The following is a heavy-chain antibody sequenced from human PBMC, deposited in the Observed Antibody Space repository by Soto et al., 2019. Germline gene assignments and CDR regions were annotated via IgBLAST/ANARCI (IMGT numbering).Heavy chain of an antibody. CDR2: IYHSGST. J-gene: IGHJ6*02. Sequence: SETLSLTCGVSGGSINDSKWWNWVRQPPEKGLEWIGEIYHSGSTNYNPSLKSRVTISIDKSKKQFSLNLSSVTAADTAVYYCARGYYYYGMDVWGQGTTVTVSS. CDR3: ARGYYYYGMDV. CDR1: GGSINDSKW. V-gene: IGHV4-4*02.